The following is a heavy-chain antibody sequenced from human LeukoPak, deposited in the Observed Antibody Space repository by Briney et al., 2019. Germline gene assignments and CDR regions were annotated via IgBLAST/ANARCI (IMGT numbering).Heavy chain of an antibody. D-gene: IGHD2-21*02. Sequence: GGSLRLSCAASGFTFSSYAMSWVRQAPGKGLEWVSAISGSGGGTYYADSVKGRFTISRGNSKNTLYLQMNSLRAEDTAVYYCAKVGSRMVTDDYWGQGTLVTVSS. CDR2: ISGSGGGT. CDR3: AKVGSRMVTDDY. CDR1: GFTFSSYA. V-gene: IGHV3-23*01. J-gene: IGHJ4*02.